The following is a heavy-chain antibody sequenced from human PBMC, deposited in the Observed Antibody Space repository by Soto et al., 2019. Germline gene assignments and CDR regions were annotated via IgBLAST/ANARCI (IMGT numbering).Heavy chain of an antibody. V-gene: IGHV3-7*03. CDR1: GFTFSSYW. J-gene: IGHJ4*02. D-gene: IGHD1-1*01. CDR2: IKQDGSEK. CDR3: ANSPGPNDLDY. Sequence: EVQLVESGGDLVQPGGSLRLSCAASGFTFSSYWMTWVRQAPGKGLEWVANIKQDGSEKYYVDSVKGRFTISRDNAKNSLYLQMNSLKAEDTAVYYCANSPGPNDLDYWGRGTLVTVSS.